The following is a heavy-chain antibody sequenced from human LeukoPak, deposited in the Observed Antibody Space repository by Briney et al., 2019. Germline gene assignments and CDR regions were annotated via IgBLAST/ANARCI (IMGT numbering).Heavy chain of an antibody. CDR3: AKDAEIVVVPAALDY. V-gene: IGHV3-30*18. CDR1: GFTFSSYG. Sequence: PGRYLRPSCAASGFTFSSYGMHCVRQAPGKGLEWAAVISYDGSNKYYADSVKGRFTISRDNSKNTLYLQMNSLRAEDTAVYYCAKDAEIVVVPAALDYWGQGTLVTVSS. D-gene: IGHD2-2*01. CDR2: ISYDGSNK. J-gene: IGHJ4*02.